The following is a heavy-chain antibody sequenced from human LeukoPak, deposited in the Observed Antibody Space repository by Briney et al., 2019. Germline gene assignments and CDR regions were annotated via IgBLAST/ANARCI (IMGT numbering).Heavy chain of an antibody. CDR2: INHSGST. Sequence: SETLSLTCTVYGGSFSGYYWSWIRQPPGKGLEWIGEINHSGSTNYNPSLKSRVTISVDTSKNQFSLKLSSVTAADTAIYYCARRRSSMAAAGTRYFDLWGRGTLVTVSS. CDR3: ARRRSSMAAAGTRYFDL. V-gene: IGHV4-34*01. J-gene: IGHJ2*01. CDR1: GGSFSGYY. D-gene: IGHD6-13*01.